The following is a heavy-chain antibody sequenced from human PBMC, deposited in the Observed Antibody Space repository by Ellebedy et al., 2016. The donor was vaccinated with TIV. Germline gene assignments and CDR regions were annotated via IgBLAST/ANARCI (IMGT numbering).Heavy chain of an antibody. CDR1: GLTFSSYA. CDR2: ISGSGDST. Sequence: PGGSLRLSCAASGLTFSSYAMSWVRQAPGKGLEWVSTISGSGDSTYYTDAVKGRFTIARDNPKNTLYLHMNSLRAEDTAIYYCAKDRGAFSGSHPEYWGQGTLVTVSS. D-gene: IGHD1-26*01. V-gene: IGHV3-23*01. J-gene: IGHJ4*02. CDR3: AKDRGAFSGSHPEY.